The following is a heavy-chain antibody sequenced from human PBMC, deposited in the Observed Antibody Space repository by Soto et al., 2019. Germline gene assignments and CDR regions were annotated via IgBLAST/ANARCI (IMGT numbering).Heavy chain of an antibody. CDR2: IIPIFGTA. J-gene: IGHJ4*02. Sequence: QVQLVQSGAEVKKPGSSVKVSCKASGGTFSSYAISWVRQAPGQGLEWMGGIIPIFGTANYAQKFQGRVTSTADESTSTAYMELSSLRSEDTALYYCARGSIYYDSSGYSEFDYWGQGTLVTVSS. CDR1: GGTFSSYA. D-gene: IGHD3-22*01. V-gene: IGHV1-69*01. CDR3: ARGSIYYDSSGYSEFDY.